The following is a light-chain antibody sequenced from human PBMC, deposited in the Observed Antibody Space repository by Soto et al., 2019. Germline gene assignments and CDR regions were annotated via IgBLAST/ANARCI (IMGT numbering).Light chain of an antibody. Sequence: DFLMTQSTSTLSASVGDRVTITCRASQSISDRLAWYQQKPGNAPKLLIYKASSLQSGVPSRFSGSGSGTEFTLTIISLQPDDFAMYYCQQYNSYRWTFVQGTKVEIK. CDR2: KAS. V-gene: IGKV1-5*03. CDR3: QQYNSYRWT. CDR1: QSISDR. J-gene: IGKJ1*01.